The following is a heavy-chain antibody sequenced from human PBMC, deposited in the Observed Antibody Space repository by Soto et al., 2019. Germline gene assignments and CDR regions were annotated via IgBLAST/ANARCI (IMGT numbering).Heavy chain of an antibody. V-gene: IGHV4-31*03. CDR3: ARGVSTRYYYDSSGYRNKYFQH. CDR2: IYYSGST. D-gene: IGHD3-22*01. CDR1: GGSISSGGYY. J-gene: IGHJ1*01. Sequence: QVQLQESGPGLVKPSQTLSLTCTVSGGSISSGGYYWSWIRQHPGKGLEWIGYIYYSGSTYYNPSLKSRVTISVDTSKNQFSLKLSSVTAADTAVYYCARGVSTRYYYDSSGYRNKYFQHWGQGTLVTVSS.